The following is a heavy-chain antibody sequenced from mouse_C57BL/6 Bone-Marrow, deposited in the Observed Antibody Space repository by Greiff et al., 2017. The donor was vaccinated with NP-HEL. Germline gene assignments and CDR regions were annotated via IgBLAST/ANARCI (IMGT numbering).Heavy chain of an antibody. V-gene: IGHV5-9-1*02. D-gene: IGHD2-5*01. CDR3: TRETYYSNYDWYFDV. J-gene: IGHJ1*03. CDR2: ISSGGDYI. Sequence: EVHLVESGEGLVKPGGSLKLSCAASGFTFSSYAMSWVRQTPEKRLEWVAYISSGGDYIYYADTVKGRFTISRDNARNTLYLQMSSLKSEDTAMYYCTRETYYSNYDWYFDVWGTGTTVTVSS. CDR1: GFTFSSYA.